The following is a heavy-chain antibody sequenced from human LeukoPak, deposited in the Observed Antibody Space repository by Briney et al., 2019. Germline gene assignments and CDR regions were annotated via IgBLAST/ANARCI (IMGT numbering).Heavy chain of an antibody. V-gene: IGHV3-48*01. CDR3: AKDLYCSSTSCYEAVY. J-gene: IGHJ4*02. Sequence: GGSLRLSCAASGLTFSSSSFNWVRQAPGKGLEWVSYISSENTIYYADSVKGRFTISRDNSKNTLYLQMNSLRAEDTAVYYCAKDLYCSSTSCYEAVYWGQGTLVTVSS. CDR1: GLTFSSSS. D-gene: IGHD2-2*01. CDR2: ISSENTI.